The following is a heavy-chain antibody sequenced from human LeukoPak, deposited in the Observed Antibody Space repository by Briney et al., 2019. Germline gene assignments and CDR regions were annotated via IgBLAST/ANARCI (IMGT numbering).Heavy chain of an antibody. CDR3: ARDTSSSYGSGSDY. V-gene: IGHV3-20*04. J-gene: IGHJ4*02. CDR2: INWNGGST. D-gene: IGHD3-10*01. CDR1: GFTFDDYG. Sequence: GGSLRLYCAAYGFTFDDYGMSWVRQAPGKGLEWVSGINWNGGSTGYADSVKGRFTISRDNAKNSLYLQMNSLRAEDKALYYCARDTSSSYGSGSDYWGQGTQVTVSS.